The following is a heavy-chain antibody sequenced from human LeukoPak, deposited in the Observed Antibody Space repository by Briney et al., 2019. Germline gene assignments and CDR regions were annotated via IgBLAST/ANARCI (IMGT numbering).Heavy chain of an antibody. Sequence: GGSLRLSCAASGFTFSSYWMSWVRQAPGKGLERVANIKQDGSEKYYVDSVKGRFTISRDNAKNSLYLQMNSLRAEDTAVYYCARDATTVTYYYYMDVWGKGTTVTVSS. CDR1: GFTFSSYW. J-gene: IGHJ6*03. CDR2: IKQDGSEK. CDR3: ARDATTVTYYYYMDV. V-gene: IGHV3-7*01. D-gene: IGHD4-11*01.